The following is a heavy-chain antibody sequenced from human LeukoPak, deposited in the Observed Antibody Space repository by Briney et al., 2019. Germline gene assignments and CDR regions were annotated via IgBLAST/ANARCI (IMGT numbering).Heavy chain of an antibody. CDR1: GFTFSNYW. CDR3: ASELREGY. D-gene: IGHD1-26*01. J-gene: IGHJ4*02. V-gene: IGHV3-74*01. CDR2: IISDGSSA. Sequence: GGSLRLSCAASGFTFSNYWMHWVRQAPGKGLVWVSRIISDGSSAYYADSVKGRFTISRDNAENTLYLQMNSLRAEDTAVYYCASELREGYWGQGTLVTVSS.